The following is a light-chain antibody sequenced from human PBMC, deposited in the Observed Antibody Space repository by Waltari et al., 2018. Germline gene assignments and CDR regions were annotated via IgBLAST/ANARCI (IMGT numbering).Light chain of an antibody. V-gene: IGKV2-28*01. Sequence: DIVMTQSPLSLPVTPGEPASISCRSSQSLGHSNGNNYLVWYLQKPGQSPQLLIYLGSYRASGVPDRVSGSGSGTDFTLIIKRVEAEDVGIYYCMQALQTPYTFGQGTKLEIK. J-gene: IGKJ2*01. CDR3: MQALQTPYT. CDR2: LGS. CDR1: QSLGHSNGNNY.